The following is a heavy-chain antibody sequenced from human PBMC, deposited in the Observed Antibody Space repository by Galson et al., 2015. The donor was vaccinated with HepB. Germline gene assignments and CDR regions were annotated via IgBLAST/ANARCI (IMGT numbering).Heavy chain of an antibody. J-gene: IGHJ2*01. Sequence: SLRLSCAASGFTFSSYAMHWVRQAPGKGPEWVAVISYDGSNKYYADSVKGRFTISRDNSKNTLYLQMNSLRAEDTAVYYCARDYSSSLGYFDLWGRGTLVTVSA. CDR2: ISYDGSNK. CDR3: ARDYSSSLGYFDL. CDR1: GFTFSSYA. D-gene: IGHD6-13*01. V-gene: IGHV3-30-3*01.